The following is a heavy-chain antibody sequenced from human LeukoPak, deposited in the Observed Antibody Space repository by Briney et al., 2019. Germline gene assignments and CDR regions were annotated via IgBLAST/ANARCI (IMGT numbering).Heavy chain of an antibody. CDR3: ARHPYCGGDCYSPLDY. CDR2: ISAYNGNT. Sequence: GASVKVSCKASGYTFTSYAISWVRQAPGQGLEWMGWISAYNGNTNYAQKLQGRVTMTTDTSTSTAYMELRSLRSDDTAVYYCARHPYCGGDCYSPLDYWGQGTLVTVSS. J-gene: IGHJ4*02. CDR1: GYTFTSYA. D-gene: IGHD2-21*02. V-gene: IGHV1-18*01.